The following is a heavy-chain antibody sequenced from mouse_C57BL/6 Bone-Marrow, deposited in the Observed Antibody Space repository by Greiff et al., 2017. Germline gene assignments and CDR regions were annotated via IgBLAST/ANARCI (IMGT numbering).Heavy chain of an antibody. V-gene: IGHV2-9-1*01. Sequence: VKVEESGPGLVAPSQSLSITCTVSGFSLTSYAISWVRQPPGKGLEWLGVIWNGGGTNYNSALKSKLSLSKDNFKSQVFLKMNSLQTDDTARYYCARNGNVAMDYWGEGTSVTVSS. D-gene: IGHD2-1*01. J-gene: IGHJ4*01. CDR2: IWNGGGT. CDR3: ARNGNVAMDY. CDR1: GFSLTSYA.